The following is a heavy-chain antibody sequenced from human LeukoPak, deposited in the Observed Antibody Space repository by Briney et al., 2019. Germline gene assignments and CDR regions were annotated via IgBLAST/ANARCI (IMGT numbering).Heavy chain of an antibody. CDR1: GYRFSNYW. CDR2: IYPGDSDT. Sequence: PGESLKISCQWSGYRFSNYWIVWMRQLPGKGLEWMGIIYPGDSDTRYSPSFQGQVTISADRSVNTAYLQWSSLKASDTAMYYCARLLRSQLLPLLLYWGQGTLVTVSS. J-gene: IGHJ4*02. CDR3: ARLLRSQLLPLLLY. V-gene: IGHV5-51*01. D-gene: IGHD1-1*01.